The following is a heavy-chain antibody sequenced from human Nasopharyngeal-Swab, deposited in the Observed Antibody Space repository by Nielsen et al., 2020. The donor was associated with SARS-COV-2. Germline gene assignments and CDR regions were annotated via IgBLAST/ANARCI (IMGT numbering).Heavy chain of an antibody. Sequence: GGSLRLSCAASGFTFDGYAMHWVRQAPGKGLEWVSGISWNSGSIGYADSVEGRFTISRDNAKNSLYLQMNSLRAEDTALYYCAKEIRWELLEAFDYWGQGTLVTVSS. D-gene: IGHD1-26*01. J-gene: IGHJ4*02. CDR3: AKEIRWELLEAFDY. CDR1: GFTFDGYA. V-gene: IGHV3-9*01. CDR2: ISWNSGSI.